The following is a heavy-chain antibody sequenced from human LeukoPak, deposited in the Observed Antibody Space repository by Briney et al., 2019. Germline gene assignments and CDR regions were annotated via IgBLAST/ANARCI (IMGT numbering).Heavy chain of an antibody. CDR2: ISGRGSYT. CDR1: GGSINSYF. V-gene: IGHV3-11*03. Sequence: MSSETLSLTCTVSGGSINSYFWSWIRQPPGKGLEWVSYISGRGSYTNYADSVNGRFTISRDNAKNSLNLQMNSLRAEDTAVYYCARLAYCGGDCFYWVDYWGQGTLVTVSS. CDR3: ARLAYCGGDCFYWVDY. J-gene: IGHJ4*02. D-gene: IGHD2-21*02.